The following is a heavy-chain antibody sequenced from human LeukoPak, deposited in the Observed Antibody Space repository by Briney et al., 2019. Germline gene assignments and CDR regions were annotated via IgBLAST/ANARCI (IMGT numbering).Heavy chain of an antibody. Sequence: ASISSSSSYIYYADSVKGRFTISRDNAKNSLYLQMNSLRAEDTAVYYCARAYGVHLFDYWGQGTLVTVSS. J-gene: IGHJ4*02. CDR2: ISSSSSYI. D-gene: IGHD4-17*01. V-gene: IGHV3-21*01. CDR3: ARAYGVHLFDY.